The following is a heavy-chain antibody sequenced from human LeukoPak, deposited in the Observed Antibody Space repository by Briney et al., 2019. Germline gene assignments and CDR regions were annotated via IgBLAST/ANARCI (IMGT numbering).Heavy chain of an antibody. CDR3: VRPAYGDYDDAFDI. D-gene: IGHD4-17*01. CDR1: GGSISSSSYY. J-gene: IGHJ3*02. CDR2: IYYSGST. Sequence: PSETLSLTCTVSGGSISSSSYYWGWIRQPPGTGLEWIESIYYSGSTYYNPSLKSRVTISVDTSKNQFSLKLSSVTAADTAVYYCVRPAYGDYDDAFDIWGQGTMVTVSS. V-gene: IGHV4-39*01.